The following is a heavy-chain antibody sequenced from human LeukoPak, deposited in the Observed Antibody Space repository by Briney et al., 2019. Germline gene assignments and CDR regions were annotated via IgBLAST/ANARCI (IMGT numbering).Heavy chain of an antibody. Sequence: SETLSLTCTVSGGSISSYYWSWIRQPPGKGLEWIGYIRYSGSANYNPSLRSRVTTSIDTSKNQFFLKLSSVTAADTAVYHCARLVYDSRGYYFDYWGQGTLVIVSS. CDR1: GGSISSYY. J-gene: IGHJ4*02. CDR2: IRYSGSA. V-gene: IGHV4-59*08. CDR3: ARLVYDSRGYYFDY. D-gene: IGHD3-22*01.